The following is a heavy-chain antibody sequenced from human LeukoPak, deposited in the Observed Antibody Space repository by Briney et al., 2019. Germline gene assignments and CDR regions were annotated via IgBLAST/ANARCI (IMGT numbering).Heavy chain of an antibody. CDR1: GYTFTSYD. D-gene: IGHD3-16*01. CDR2: MSPKSGKT. CDR3: ARTPPRGLIDY. Sequence: ASVKVSCKASGYTFTSYDINWVRQASGQGLEWMGWMSPKSGKTVYAQKFQGRVTITRDTSISTAYMGLSSLTSEDTAVYYCARTPPRGLIDYWGQGTLVTVSS. J-gene: IGHJ4*02. V-gene: IGHV1-8*02.